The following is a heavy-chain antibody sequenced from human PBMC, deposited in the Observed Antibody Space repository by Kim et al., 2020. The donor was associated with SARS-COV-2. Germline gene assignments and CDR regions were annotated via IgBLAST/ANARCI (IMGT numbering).Heavy chain of an antibody. CDR1: GDTFSNFA. V-gene: IGHV1-69*13. J-gene: IGHJ4*02. D-gene: IGHD2-21*02. Sequence: SVKVSCKSSGDTFSNFAINWVRQAPGQGLEWMGGIIPIFGTPKYAQKFQDRVTITADESTTTAYMERSGLRSDDTAVYYWAREGRDVVVTYAFESWGQGTLVTVSS. CDR2: IIPIFGTP. CDR3: AREGRDVVVTYAFES.